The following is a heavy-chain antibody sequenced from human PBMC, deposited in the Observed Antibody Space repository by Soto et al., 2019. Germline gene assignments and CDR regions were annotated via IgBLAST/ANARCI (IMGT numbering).Heavy chain of an antibody. D-gene: IGHD2-15*01. CDR1: GYTFTTYG. CDR3: AREDGYCSGGSCHSGGWLEP. CDR2: ISPYNGNT. Sequence: QVQLVQSGAEVKKPGASVKVSCKTPGYTFTTYGVSWVRQAPGQGLEWMGWISPYNGNTNYAQRLQGRVTLTTDTSTKTAYMELMSLRSDDTALYYCAREDGYCSGGSCHSGGWLEPWGQGTLVTVSS. J-gene: IGHJ5*02. V-gene: IGHV1-18*01.